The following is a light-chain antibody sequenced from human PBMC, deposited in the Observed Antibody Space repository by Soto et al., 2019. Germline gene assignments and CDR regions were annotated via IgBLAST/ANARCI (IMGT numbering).Light chain of an antibody. CDR1: QSITSS. V-gene: IGKV1-39*01. Sequence: DIQMTQSPSSLSASVGDRVTITCRAGQSITSSLNWYQQKPGKAPQLLLDAASSLQSGVPSRFSGSGSGTAFTLTISSLPPEDFATYFCQQRYTTPRTFGPGTKVEVK. J-gene: IGKJ1*01. CDR3: QQRYTTPRT. CDR2: AAS.